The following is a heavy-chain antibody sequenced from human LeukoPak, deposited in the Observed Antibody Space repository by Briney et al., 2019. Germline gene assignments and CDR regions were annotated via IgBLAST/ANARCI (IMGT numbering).Heavy chain of an antibody. CDR3: AREQALPGVTISGVVVMGYFDN. Sequence: SETLSLTCGLYGGSFSDHSWSWIRQSPGKGLEWIGDINRRGTVNFNPSLKSRVLISLDTSRTQFSLRLDSLTAADTAVYYCAREQALPGVTISGVVVMGYFDNWGQGTLVTVSS. CDR1: GGSFSDHS. D-gene: IGHD3-3*01. V-gene: IGHV4-34*01. CDR2: INRRGTV. J-gene: IGHJ4*02.